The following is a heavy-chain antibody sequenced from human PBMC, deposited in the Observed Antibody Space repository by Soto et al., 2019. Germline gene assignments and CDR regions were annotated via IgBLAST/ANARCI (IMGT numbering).Heavy chain of an antibody. V-gene: IGHV1-69*13. CDR3: ARAKGSGWYFPWFDP. CDR1: GGTFSSYA. Sequence: ASVKVSCKASGGTFSSYAISWVRQAPGQGLEWMGGIIPIFGTANYAQKFQGRVTITADESTSTAYMELSSLRSEDTAVYYCARAKGSGWYFPWFDPWGQGTLVTVSS. CDR2: IIPIFGTA. D-gene: IGHD6-19*01. J-gene: IGHJ5*02.